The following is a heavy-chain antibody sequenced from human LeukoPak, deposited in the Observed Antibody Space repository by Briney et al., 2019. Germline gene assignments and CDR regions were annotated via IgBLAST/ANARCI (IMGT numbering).Heavy chain of an antibody. V-gene: IGHV3-48*01. CDR2: ISSSSTTT. Sequence: GGSLRLSCAASGFTFGSYSMNWVRQAPGKGLEWISYISSSSTTTYYADSVRGRFTISRDNAKNSLYLQMNSLRVEDTAVYYCARVQSSTWTGGGFDLWGQGTMVTVSS. CDR1: GFTFGSYS. J-gene: IGHJ3*01. CDR3: ARVQSSTWTGGGFDL. D-gene: IGHD6-13*01.